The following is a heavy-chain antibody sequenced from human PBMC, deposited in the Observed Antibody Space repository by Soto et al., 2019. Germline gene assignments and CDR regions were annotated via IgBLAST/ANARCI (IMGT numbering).Heavy chain of an antibody. CDR3: ARLLGPGNPNIDY. CDR2: INPNSGGT. V-gene: IGHV1-2*04. Sequence: ASVKVSCKASGYTFTGYYMHWVRQAPGQGLEWMGWINPNSGGTNYAQKFQGWVTMTRDTSISTAYMELSRLRSDDTAVYYCARLLGPGNPNIDYWGQGTLVTVSS. J-gene: IGHJ4*02. D-gene: IGHD2-15*01. CDR1: GYTFTGYY.